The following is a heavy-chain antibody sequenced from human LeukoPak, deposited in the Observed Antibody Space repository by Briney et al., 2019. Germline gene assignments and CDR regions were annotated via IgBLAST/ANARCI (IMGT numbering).Heavy chain of an antibody. CDR2: FNPTAGSR. CDR1: GHTFTAYY. Sequence: GASVKVSCRASGHTFTAYYLHWVRQAPGQGLQWMGMFNPTAGSRAYAQNFQDRVTMTRDTSTSTVYMELYSLRSEDTAMYYCARDLTNWGQGTLVTVSS. CDR3: ARDLTN. V-gene: IGHV1-46*03. J-gene: IGHJ4*02.